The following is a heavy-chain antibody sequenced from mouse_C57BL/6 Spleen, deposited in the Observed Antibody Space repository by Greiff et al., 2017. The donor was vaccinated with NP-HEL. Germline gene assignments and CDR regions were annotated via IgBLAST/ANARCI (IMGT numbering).Heavy chain of an antibody. Sequence: VQLQESGPGLVKPSQSLSLTCSVTGYSITSGYYWNWIRQFPGNKLEWMGYISYDGSNNYNPSLKKRISITRDTSKNQFFLKLNSVTTEDTATYYCEREGTTVVKDFDYWGQGTTLTVSS. CDR3: EREGTTVVKDFDY. D-gene: IGHD1-1*01. CDR2: ISYDGSN. J-gene: IGHJ2*01. CDR1: GYSITSGYY. V-gene: IGHV3-6*01.